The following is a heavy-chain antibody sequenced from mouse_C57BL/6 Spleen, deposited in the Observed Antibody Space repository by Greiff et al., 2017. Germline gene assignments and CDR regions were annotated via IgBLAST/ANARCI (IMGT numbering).Heavy chain of an antibody. Sequence: EVQVVESGGGLVKPGGSLKLSCAASGFTFSSYAMSWVRQTPEKRLEWVATISDGGSYTYYPDNVKGRFTISRDNAKNNLYLQMSHLKSEDTAMYYCAREGVLTVYFDYWGQGTTLTVSS. V-gene: IGHV5-4*01. CDR2: ISDGGSYT. CDR1: GFTFSSYA. J-gene: IGHJ2*01. CDR3: AREGVLTVYFDY. D-gene: IGHD1-1*01.